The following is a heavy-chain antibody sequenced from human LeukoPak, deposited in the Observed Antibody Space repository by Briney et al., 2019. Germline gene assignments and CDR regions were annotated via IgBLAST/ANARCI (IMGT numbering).Heavy chain of an antibody. V-gene: IGHV3-30-3*01. CDR3: ARDRIAAAGSRMEY. D-gene: IGHD6-13*01. J-gene: IGHJ4*02. Sequence: GRSLRLSCAASGFTFSSYAMHWVRQAPGKGLEWVAVISYDGSNKYYADSVKGRFTISRDNSKNTLYLQMNSLRAEDTAVYYCARDRIAAAGSRMEYWGQGTLVTVSS. CDR2: ISYDGSNK. CDR1: GFTFSSYA.